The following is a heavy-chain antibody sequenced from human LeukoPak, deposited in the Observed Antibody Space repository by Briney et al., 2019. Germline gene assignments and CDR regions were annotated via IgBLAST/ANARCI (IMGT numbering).Heavy chain of an antibody. V-gene: IGHV1-69*01. J-gene: IGHJ4*02. CDR2: IIPIFGTA. CDR3: ASPPLYSSGWYLD. Sequence: AASVKVSCKASGGTFSSYAISWVRQAPGQGLEWMGGIIPIFGTANYAQKFQGRVTITADESTSTAYVELSSLRSEDTAVYYCASPPLYSSGWYLDWGQGTLVTVSS. CDR1: GGTFSSYA. D-gene: IGHD6-19*01.